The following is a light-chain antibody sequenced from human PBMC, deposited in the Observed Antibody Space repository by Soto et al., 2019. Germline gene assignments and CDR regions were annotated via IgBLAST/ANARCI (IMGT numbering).Light chain of an antibody. CDR3: SSYAGSNILV. J-gene: IGLJ3*02. CDR2: EVT. Sequence: QSALTQPPSASGSPGQSVTISCTETSSDVGGYNYVSWYQQHPGKVPKLMIYEVTKRPSGVPDRFSGSKSGNTASLTVSGLQAEDEADYYCSSYAGSNILVFGGGTKVTVL. V-gene: IGLV2-8*01. CDR1: SSDVGGYNY.